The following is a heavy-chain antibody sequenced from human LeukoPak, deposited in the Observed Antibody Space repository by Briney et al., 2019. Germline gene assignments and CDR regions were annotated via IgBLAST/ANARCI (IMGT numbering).Heavy chain of an antibody. CDR1: GGSFSGYY. V-gene: IGHV4-34*01. CDR3: ARRWVYDKRAFDA. Sequence: SETLSLTCAVYGGSFSGYYWSWIRQPPGKGLEWIGEINHSGSTNYNPSLKSRVTISVDTSKNQFSLKLSSVTAADTAVYYCARRWVYDKRAFDAWGQGTMVTVSS. J-gene: IGHJ3*01. D-gene: IGHD3-16*01. CDR2: INHSGST.